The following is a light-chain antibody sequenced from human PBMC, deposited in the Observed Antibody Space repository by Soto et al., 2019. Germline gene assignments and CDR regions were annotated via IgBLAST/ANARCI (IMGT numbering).Light chain of an antibody. CDR1: QTIRNNY. V-gene: IGKV3-20*01. Sequence: ETVLTQSPGTLSLSPGERATLSCRSSQTIRNNYLAWYRQTPCQAPRLLIYGASNRANGIADRFSVSGSGAHFPLIISELEPEDFALYYCHQYAGPPWTFGQGTKVEIK. CDR3: HQYAGPPWT. J-gene: IGKJ1*01. CDR2: GAS.